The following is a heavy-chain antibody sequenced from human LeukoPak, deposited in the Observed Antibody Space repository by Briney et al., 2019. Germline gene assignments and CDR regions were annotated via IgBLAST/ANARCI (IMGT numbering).Heavy chain of an antibody. CDR3: ARAYYGFWSGYFDY. CDR1: GGSISSYY. V-gene: IGHV4-59*01. D-gene: IGHD3-3*01. J-gene: IGHJ4*02. Sequence: SETLSLTCTVSGGSISSYYWSWIRQPPGKGLEWIGYIYYSGSTNYNPSLKSRVTISVDTSKNQFSLKLSSVTAADTAVYYCARAYYGFWSGYFDYWGQGTLVTVSS. CDR2: IYYSGST.